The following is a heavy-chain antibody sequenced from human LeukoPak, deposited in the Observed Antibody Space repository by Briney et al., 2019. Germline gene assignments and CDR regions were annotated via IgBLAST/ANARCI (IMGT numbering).Heavy chain of an antibody. Sequence: GRSLRLSCAASGFTFDDYAMHWVRQAPGKGLEWVSGINWNSGNIGYADSVKGRFTISRDNAKNSLYLQMSSLKTEDTAVYYCTTDYGDGDYWGQGTLVTVSS. CDR2: INWNSGNI. CDR1: GFTFDDYA. D-gene: IGHD4-17*01. J-gene: IGHJ4*02. V-gene: IGHV3-9*01. CDR3: TTDYGDGDY.